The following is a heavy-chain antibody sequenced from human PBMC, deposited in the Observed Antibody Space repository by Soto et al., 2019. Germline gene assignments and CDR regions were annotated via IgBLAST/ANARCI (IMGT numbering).Heavy chain of an antibody. D-gene: IGHD6-19*01. J-gene: IGHJ4*02. Sequence: GGSLRLSCAGSGFTFGDSYMSWIRQAPGKGMEWLSYISPGSRYPAYADSVKGRFTISRDNAKNSLYLQMNSLSAEDTAVYYCASLLDRKVDQVCGCWGQRTLFTVSS. CDR2: ISPGSRYP. CDR3: ASLLDRKVDQVCGC. CDR1: GFTFGDSY. V-gene: IGHV3-11*06.